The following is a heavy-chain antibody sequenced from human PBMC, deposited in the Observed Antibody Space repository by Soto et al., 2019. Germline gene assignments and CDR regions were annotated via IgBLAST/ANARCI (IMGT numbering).Heavy chain of an antibody. CDR1: GGSISSYY. J-gene: IGHJ6*02. CDR3: ATDWDRSSWYRYGMDV. CDR2: IYYSGST. D-gene: IGHD6-13*01. Sequence: SETLSLTCTVSGGSISSYYWSWIRQPPGKGLEWIGYIYYSGSTNYNPSLKSRVTISVDTSKNQFSLKLSSVTAADTAVYYCATDWDRSSWYRYGMDVWGQGTTVTVSS. V-gene: IGHV4-59*01.